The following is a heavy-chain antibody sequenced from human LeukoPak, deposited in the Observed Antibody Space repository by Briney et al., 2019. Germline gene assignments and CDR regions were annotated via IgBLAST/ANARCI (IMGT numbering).Heavy chain of an antibody. J-gene: IGHJ1*01. CDR3: AKLILPVVVPTIMSGIHFQH. CDR2: FSGLVDKT. D-gene: IGHD2-21*02. V-gene: IGHV3-23*01. Sequence: PGGSLRLSCVASGFAFSTSDMGWVRQAPGKGLEWVSSFSGLVDKTYYADSVRGRFHISRDKSSNTLSLQMNNLRAEDTAVYYCAKLILPVVVPTIMSGIHFQHWGQGTLVTVSS. CDR1: GFAFSTSD.